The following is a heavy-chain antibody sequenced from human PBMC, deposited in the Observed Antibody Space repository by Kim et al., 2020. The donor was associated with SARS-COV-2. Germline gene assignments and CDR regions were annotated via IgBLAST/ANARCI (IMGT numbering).Heavy chain of an antibody. CDR2: ISSSSSTI. D-gene: IGHD6-13*01. Sequence: GGSLRLSCAASGFTFSSYSMNWVRQAPGKGLEWVSYISSSSSTIYYADSVKGRFTISRDNAKNSLYLQMNSLRDEDTAVYYCARDNSSSWYFYYYYGMDVWGQGTTVTVSS. CDR3: ARDNSSSWYFYYYYGMDV. J-gene: IGHJ6*02. V-gene: IGHV3-48*02. CDR1: GFTFSSYS.